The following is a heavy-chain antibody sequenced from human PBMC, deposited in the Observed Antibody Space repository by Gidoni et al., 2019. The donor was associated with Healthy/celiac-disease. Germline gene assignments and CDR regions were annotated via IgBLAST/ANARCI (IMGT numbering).Heavy chain of an antibody. CDR3: ARSLGGYYGSGKHYYYYGMDV. V-gene: IGHV1-2*02. Sequence: QVQLVQSGAAVTQPGASVKVSCQASGYTFTGYSMHWGRQAPGQGLEWMGWINPNSGGTNYAQKFQGRVTMTRDTSISTAYMELSRLRSDDTAVYYCARSLGGYYGSGKHYYYYGMDVWGQGTTVTVSS. D-gene: IGHD3-10*01. CDR2: INPNSGGT. CDR1: GYTFTGYS. J-gene: IGHJ6*02.